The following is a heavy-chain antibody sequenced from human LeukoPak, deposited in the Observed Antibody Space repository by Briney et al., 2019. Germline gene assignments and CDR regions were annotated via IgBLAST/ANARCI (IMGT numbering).Heavy chain of an antibody. CDR2: FDPEDGET. CDR1: GYTLTELS. CDR3: ATVFTMEGASDI. D-gene: IGHD3-10*01. J-gene: IGHJ3*02. Sequence: ASVKVSCKVSGYTLTELSMHWVRQAPGKGLEWMGGFDPEDGETIYAQKFQGRVTMTEDTSTDTAYMELSSLRSEDTAVYYCATVFTMEGASDIWGQGTMVTVSS. V-gene: IGHV1-24*01.